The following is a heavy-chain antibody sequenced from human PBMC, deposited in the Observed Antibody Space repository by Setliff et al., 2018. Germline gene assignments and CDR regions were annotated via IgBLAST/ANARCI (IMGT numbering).Heavy chain of an antibody. V-gene: IGHV4-39*07. CDR2: IYYSGST. Sequence: PSETLSLTCTVSGGSISSSSYYWGWIRQPPGKGLEWIGSIYYSGSTYYNPSLKSRVTISVDTSKNQFSLKLSSVTAADTAVYYCARAEYYYGSGSFHPYYMDVGGQGTTVTVSS. J-gene: IGHJ6*03. CDR1: GGSISSSSYY. D-gene: IGHD3-10*01. CDR3: ARAEYYYGSGSFHPYYMDV.